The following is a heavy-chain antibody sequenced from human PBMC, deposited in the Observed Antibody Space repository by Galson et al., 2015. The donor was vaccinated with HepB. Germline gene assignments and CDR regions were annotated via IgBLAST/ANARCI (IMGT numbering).Heavy chain of an antibody. CDR2: IWYDGSDK. J-gene: IGHJ4*02. V-gene: IGHV3-33*01. D-gene: IGHD4-23*01. Sequence: SLRLSCAASGFTFSSYGMHWVRQAPGKGLDWVAVIWYDGSDKYYGDSVKGRFTISRDNSKSTLSLQLNSLRAEDTAVYYCARDRNYGGNSGIDYWGQGTLVTVSS. CDR3: ARDRNYGGNSGIDY. CDR1: GFTFSSYG.